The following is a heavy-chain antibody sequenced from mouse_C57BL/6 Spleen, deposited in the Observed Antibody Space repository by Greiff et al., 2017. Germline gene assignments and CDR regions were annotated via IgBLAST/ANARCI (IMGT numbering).Heavy chain of an antibody. CDR1: GYTFTSYW. V-gene: IGHV1-64*01. J-gene: IGHJ2*01. D-gene: IGHD1-1*01. CDR2: IHPNSGST. CDR3: ARAGSLLRAFDY. Sequence: GGELVKPGASVKLSCKASGYTFTSYWMHWVKQRPGQGLEWIGMIHPNSGSTNYNEKFKSKATLTVDKSSSTAYMQLSSLTSEDSAVYYCARAGSLLRAFDYWGQGTTLTVSS.